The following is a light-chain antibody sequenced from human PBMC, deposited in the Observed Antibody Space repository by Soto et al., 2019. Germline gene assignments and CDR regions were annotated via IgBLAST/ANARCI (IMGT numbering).Light chain of an antibody. CDR1: QSVSSY. Sequence: EIVMTQSPATLSVSPGERVTLSCRASQSVSSYLAWYQQKPGQAPRLLIYDASNRATGIPARFSGSGSGTEFTLTISSLQPEDFASYYCQKLDTYPLTFGQGTRLEIK. J-gene: IGKJ5*01. CDR3: QKLDTYPLT. V-gene: IGKV3D-15*01. CDR2: DAS.